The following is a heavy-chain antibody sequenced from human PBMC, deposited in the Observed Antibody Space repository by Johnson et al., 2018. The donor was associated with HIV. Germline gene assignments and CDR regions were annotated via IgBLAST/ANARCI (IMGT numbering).Heavy chain of an antibody. J-gene: IGHJ3*02. CDR2: IYSGGST. CDR1: GFTVSSNY. V-gene: IGHV3-66*01. Sequence: VQLVESGGGLVQPGGSLRLSCAASGFTVSSNYMSWVRQAPGKGLEWVSVIYSGGSTYYADSVKGRFTISRDNSKNTLYLQMNSLRAEETAVYYCARDPSDYDSSGLALPNDAFDIWGQGTMVTVSS. CDR3: ARDPSDYDSSGLALPNDAFDI. D-gene: IGHD3-22*01.